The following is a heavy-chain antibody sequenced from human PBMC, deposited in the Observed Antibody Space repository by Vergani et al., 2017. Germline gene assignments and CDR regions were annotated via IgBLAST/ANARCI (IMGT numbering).Heavy chain of an antibody. V-gene: IGHV3-49*04. CDR3: ARGPPLGISLIDY. CDR2: IRSKAYGGTT. Sequence: EVQLVESGGGLVQPGRSLRLSCTASGFTFGDYAMSWVRQAPGKGLEWVGFIRSKAYGGTTEYAASVKGRFTISRDDSKSIAYLQMNSLRAEDTAVYYCARGPPLGISLIDYWGQGTLVTVSS. J-gene: IGHJ4*02. D-gene: IGHD7-27*01. CDR1: GFTFGDYA.